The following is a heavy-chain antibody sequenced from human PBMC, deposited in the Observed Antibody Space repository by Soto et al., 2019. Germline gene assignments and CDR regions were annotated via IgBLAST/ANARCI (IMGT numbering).Heavy chain of an antibody. D-gene: IGHD6-19*01. CDR1: GFSLSSGVG. V-gene: IGHV2-5*02. CDR3: SYRCWLARGRGWFDP. Sequence: SGPTLVNPTETLTLTCTFSGFSLSSGVGVGWVRQPPGKALEWLAVIYWDNDKRSSPSLKSRLTITKDTSKNQVFLTMTNMDPVDTATYYCSYRCWLARGRGWFDPWGPGALVTVSS. J-gene: IGHJ5*02. CDR2: IYWDNDK.